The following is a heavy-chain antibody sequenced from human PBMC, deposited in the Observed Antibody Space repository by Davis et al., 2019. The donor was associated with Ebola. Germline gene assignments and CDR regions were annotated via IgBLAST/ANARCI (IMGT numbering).Heavy chain of an antibody. D-gene: IGHD7-27*01. V-gene: IGHV1-69*06. CDR3: TRELGPFDF. CDR2: IIPIFGTA. CDR1: GYSFTSYD. J-gene: IGHJ4*02. Sequence: AASVKVSCKTSGYSFTSYDISWVRQAPGQGLEWMGGIIPIFGTANYAQKFQGRVTITADKSTSTAYMELSSLRSEDTAVYYCTRELGPFDFWGQGTLVTVSS.